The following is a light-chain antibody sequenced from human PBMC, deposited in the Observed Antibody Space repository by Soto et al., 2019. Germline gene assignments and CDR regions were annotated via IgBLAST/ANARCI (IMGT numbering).Light chain of an antibody. CDR2: DAS. J-gene: IGKJ1*01. Sequence: DIQMTQSPSTLSASVGDRVTITCRASQSISSWLAWYQQKPEKAPKLLIHDASSLESGVPSRFSGSGSGTEFTLTISSLQPDDFATYYCQQYNTFSWTFGQGTKVDIK. CDR1: QSISSW. CDR3: QQYNTFSWT. V-gene: IGKV1-5*01.